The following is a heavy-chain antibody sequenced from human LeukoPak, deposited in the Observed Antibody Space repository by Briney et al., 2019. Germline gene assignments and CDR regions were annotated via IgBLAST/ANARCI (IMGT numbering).Heavy chain of an antibody. V-gene: IGHV3-53*01. CDR2: FYAGGTT. D-gene: IGHD1-26*01. CDR3: ARGIVGATTSVYFDY. J-gene: IGHJ4*02. Sequence: GGSLRLSCAASGFTVSSNFMYWLRQAPGKGLEWVSVFYAGGTTHHADSVKGRFTISRDDFRNTLYLQMNSLRAEDTAVYYCARGIVGATTSVYFDYWGREPWSPSPQ. CDR1: GFTVSSNF.